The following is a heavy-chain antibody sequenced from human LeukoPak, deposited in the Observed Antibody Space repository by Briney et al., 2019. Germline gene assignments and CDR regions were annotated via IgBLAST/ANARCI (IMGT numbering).Heavy chain of an antibody. CDR3: TTRISPF. V-gene: IGHV3-30*03. J-gene: IGHJ4*02. D-gene: IGHD1-14*01. CDR1: GFTFSSYG. Sequence: GRSLRLSCAASGFTFSSYGMHWVRQAPGKGLEWVAVISYDGSNKYYADSVKGRFTISRDNSKNTLYLQMNSLKTEDTAVYYCTTRISPFWGQGTLVTVSS. CDR2: ISYDGSNK.